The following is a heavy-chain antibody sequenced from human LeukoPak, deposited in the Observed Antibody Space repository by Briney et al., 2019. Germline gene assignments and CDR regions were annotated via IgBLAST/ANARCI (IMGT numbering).Heavy chain of an antibody. CDR2: ISYDGSNK. CDR1: GFTFSSYG. D-gene: IGHD5-24*01. CDR3: AKGDAYNGCFDY. Sequence: GGSLRLSCAASGFTFSSYGMHWVRQAPGKGLEWVAVISYDGSNKYYADSVKGRFTISRDNSKNSLSLQMNSLTTDDSAIYYCAKGDAYNGCFDYWGQGTLVTVSS. J-gene: IGHJ4*02. V-gene: IGHV3-30*18.